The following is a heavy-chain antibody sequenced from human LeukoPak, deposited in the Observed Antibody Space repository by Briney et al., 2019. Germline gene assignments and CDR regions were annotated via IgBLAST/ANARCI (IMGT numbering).Heavy chain of an antibody. CDR3: AAGYYYDSSGYPHDAFDI. CDR1: GFTFSSYA. J-gene: IGHJ3*02. CDR2: ISSNGGST. V-gene: IGHV3-64*01. D-gene: IGHD3-22*01. Sequence: GGSLRLSCAASGFTFSSYAMSWVRQAPGKGLEYVSAISSNGGSTYYANSVKGRFTISRDNSKNTLYLQMGSLRAEDMAVYYCAAGYYYDSSGYPHDAFDIWGQGTMVTVSS.